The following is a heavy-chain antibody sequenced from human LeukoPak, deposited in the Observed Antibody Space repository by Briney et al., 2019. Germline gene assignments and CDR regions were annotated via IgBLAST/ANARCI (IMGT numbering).Heavy chain of an antibody. Sequence: GSLRLSCAASGFTFSSYAMHWVRQAPGKGLEWVAVISYDGSNKYYADSVKGRFTISRDNSKNTLYLQMNSLRAEDTAVYYCARDLRAGQWLAKGGFDYWGQGTLVTVSS. CDR3: ARDLRAGQWLAKGGFDY. CDR2: ISYDGSNK. J-gene: IGHJ4*02. V-gene: IGHV3-30-3*01. CDR1: GFTFSSYA. D-gene: IGHD6-19*01.